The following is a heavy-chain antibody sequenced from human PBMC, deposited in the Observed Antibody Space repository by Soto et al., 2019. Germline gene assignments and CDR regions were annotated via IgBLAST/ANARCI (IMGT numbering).Heavy chain of an antibody. D-gene: IGHD6-13*01. CDR1: GYSFTNYW. CDR2: IHPGDSDT. Sequence: EVQLVQSGAEVKKAGESLKISCQGSGYSFTNYWVGWVRQIPGRGLEWMGIIHPGDSDTRYSPFFQGQVTISADKSISTAYPQCSSLKASDTAMYYCARHNRYSSTWFEGSFDPWGQGTLVTVSS. CDR3: ARHNRYSSTWFEGSFDP. V-gene: IGHV5-51*03. J-gene: IGHJ5*02.